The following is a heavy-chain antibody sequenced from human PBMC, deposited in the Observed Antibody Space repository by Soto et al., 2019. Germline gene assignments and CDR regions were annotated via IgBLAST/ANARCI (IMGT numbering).Heavy chain of an antibody. J-gene: IGHJ5*02. CDR1: GFSLSTSGVG. D-gene: IGHD2-15*01. CDR2: IYWNDDK. Sequence: SGPTLVNPTQTLTLTCTFSGFSLSTSGVGVGWIRQPPGKALEWLALIYWNDDKRYSPSLKSRLTITKDTSKNQVVLTMTNMDPVDTATYYYAHSGFVVVVAATPENWFDPWGQGTLVTVSS. CDR3: AHSGFVVVVAATPENWFDP. V-gene: IGHV2-5*01.